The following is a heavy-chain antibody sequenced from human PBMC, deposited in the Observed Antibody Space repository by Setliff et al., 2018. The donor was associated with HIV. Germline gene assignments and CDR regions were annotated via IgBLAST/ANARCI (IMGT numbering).Heavy chain of an antibody. D-gene: IGHD6-13*01. Sequence: GGSLRLSCAASGFTFSSYWMNWVRQAPGKGLEWVANIRQDGSEEYYAHSLRGRFTISRDNAQNSLYLQMSGLRAEDTAVYFCARDVAATGALDYWGQGTLVTVSS. J-gene: IGHJ4*02. CDR1: GFTFSSYW. CDR3: ARDVAATGALDY. V-gene: IGHV3-7*01. CDR2: IRQDGSEE.